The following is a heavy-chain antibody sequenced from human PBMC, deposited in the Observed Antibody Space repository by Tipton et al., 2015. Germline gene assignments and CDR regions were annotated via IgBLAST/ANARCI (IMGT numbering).Heavy chain of an antibody. Sequence: TLSLTCSVSGGSVTSGSYYWSWIRQPPGKGLEWIGYISYTETSHYNPSLKSRVTISVDTSKNEFSLKLRSVTAADTAVYYCARDLAHGMDVWGQGTTVTVSS. V-gene: IGHV4-61*01. D-gene: IGHD3-16*01. CDR2: ISYTETS. J-gene: IGHJ6*02. CDR3: ARDLAHGMDV. CDR1: GGSVTSGSYY.